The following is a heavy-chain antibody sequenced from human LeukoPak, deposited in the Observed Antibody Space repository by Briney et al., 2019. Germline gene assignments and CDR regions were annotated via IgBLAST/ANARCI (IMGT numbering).Heavy chain of an antibody. D-gene: IGHD1-26*01. CDR3: ARVPVVGATRVDY. Sequence: GASVKVSCKASGYTFISYGISWVRQAPGQGLEWMGWINGDKGNTNYAQKVQGRVTMTTDTSTSTAYRELRSLRSDDTAVYCWARVPVVGATRVDYWGQGNLVTVSS. J-gene: IGHJ4*02. CDR1: GYTFISYG. CDR2: INGDKGNT. V-gene: IGHV1-18*01.